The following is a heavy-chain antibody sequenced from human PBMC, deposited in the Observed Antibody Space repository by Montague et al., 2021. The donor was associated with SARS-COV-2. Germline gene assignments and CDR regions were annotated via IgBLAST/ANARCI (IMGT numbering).Heavy chain of an antibody. V-gene: IGHV3-30-3*01. D-gene: IGHD2-2*01. Sequence: SLRLSCAASGFTFSSYAMHWVRQAPGKGLEWVAVISYDGSNKYYADSVKGRFTIPRDNSKNTLYLQMNSLRAEDTAVYYCARDGDIVVVNDAFDIWGQGTMVTVSS. CDR1: GFTFSSYA. J-gene: IGHJ3*02. CDR3: ARDGDIVVVNDAFDI. CDR2: ISYDGSNK.